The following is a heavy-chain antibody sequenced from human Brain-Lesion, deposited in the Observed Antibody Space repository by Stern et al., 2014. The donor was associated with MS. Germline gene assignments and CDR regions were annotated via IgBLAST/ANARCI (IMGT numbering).Heavy chain of an antibody. CDR1: GYRFTSNW. D-gene: IGHD6-6*01. J-gene: IGHJ4*02. CDR2: LWPGDSDT. CDR3: ARRGDSSSSGFDY. Sequence: QLVQSGAEVKKPGESLKISCKGSGYRFTSNWIGWVRQVPGKGLEWMGILWPGDSDTRYSPSFQGQVTISADKSISTAYLQWSSLQASDTAMYYCARRGDSSSSGFDYWGQGTLVIVSS. V-gene: IGHV5-51*01.